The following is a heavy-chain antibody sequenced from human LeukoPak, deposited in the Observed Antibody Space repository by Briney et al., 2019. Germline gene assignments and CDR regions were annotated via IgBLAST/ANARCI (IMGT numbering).Heavy chain of an antibody. CDR1: GLAFSAYK. CDR2: ISTDGYTT. J-gene: IGHJ4*02. V-gene: IGHV3-74*01. D-gene: IGHD4-11*01. CDR3: ANGLDYSKYYFDF. Sequence: GGSMRLSCAASGLAFSAYKMHWVRQAPRKGLVWVSRISTDGYTTDYADFVQGRFTASRDNTKNTWSLEMNSLRAEDTAIYYCANGLDYSKYYFDFWGQGTLVTVSS.